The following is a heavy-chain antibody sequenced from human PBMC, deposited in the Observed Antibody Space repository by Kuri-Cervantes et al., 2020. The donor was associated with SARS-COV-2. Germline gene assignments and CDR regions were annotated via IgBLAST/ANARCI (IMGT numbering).Heavy chain of an antibody. D-gene: IGHD3-3*01. J-gene: IGHJ4*02. V-gene: IGHV3-43D*03. CDR1: GFTFDDYA. CDR3: ARGGATIFVERGGLDY. Sequence: GGSLRLSCAASGFTFDDYAMHWVRQAPGKGLEWVSLISWDGGSTYYADSVKGRFTISRDNAKNSLYLQMNSLRAEDTAVYYCARGGATIFVERGGLDYWGQGTLVTVSS. CDR2: ISWDGGST.